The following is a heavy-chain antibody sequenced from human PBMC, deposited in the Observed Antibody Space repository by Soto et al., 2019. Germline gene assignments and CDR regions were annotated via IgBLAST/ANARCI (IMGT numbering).Heavy chain of an antibody. Sequence: PGGSLRLSCAASGFTVSSNYMSWVRQAPGKGLEWVSVIYSGGSTYYADSVKGRFTISRDNSKNTLYLQMNSLRAEDTAVYYCARENPTPTGGFDYWGQGTLVTVSS. CDR2: IYSGGST. CDR1: GFTVSSNY. CDR3: ARENPTPTGGFDY. V-gene: IGHV3-53*01. J-gene: IGHJ4*02. D-gene: IGHD4-17*01.